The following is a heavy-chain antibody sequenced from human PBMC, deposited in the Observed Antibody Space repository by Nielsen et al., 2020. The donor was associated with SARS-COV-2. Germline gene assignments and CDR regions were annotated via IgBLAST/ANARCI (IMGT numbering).Heavy chain of an antibody. CDR3: ARGHYYDSSGDV. J-gene: IGHJ6*02. Sequence: ASVKVSCKASGYTFTSYAMHWVRQAPGQRLEWMGWINAGNGNTKYSQKFQGRVTITRDTSASTAYMELRSLRSDDTAVYYCARGHYYDSSGDVWGQGTTVTVSS. D-gene: IGHD3-22*01. V-gene: IGHV1-3*01. CDR2: INAGNGNT. CDR1: GYTFTSYA.